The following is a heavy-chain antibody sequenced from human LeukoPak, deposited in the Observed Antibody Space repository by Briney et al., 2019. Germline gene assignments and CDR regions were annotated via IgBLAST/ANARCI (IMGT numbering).Heavy chain of an antibody. J-gene: IGHJ4*02. CDR2: IYTSGST. V-gene: IGHV4-4*07. D-gene: IGHD5-24*01. CDR3: ARCGEMATISSCYFDY. CDR1: GGSISSYY. Sequence: SETLSLTCTVSGGSISSYYWSWIRQPAGKGLEWIGRIYTSGSTNYNPSLKSRVTISVDKSKNQFSLKLSSVTAADTAVYYCARCGEMATISSCYFDYWGQGSLVTVSS.